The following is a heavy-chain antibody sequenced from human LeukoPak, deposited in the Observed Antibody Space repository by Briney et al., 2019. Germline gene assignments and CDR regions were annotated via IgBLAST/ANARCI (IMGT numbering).Heavy chain of an antibody. CDR1: GYTFTSYY. CDR3: ARAGYNYDSGAKDWYFDL. Sequence: SSVKVSCKASGYTFTSYYIHWVRQAPGRGIEWMAIINPSSGSTTYAQKFQGRVTVTRDTSTSTVYMELSSLRSEDTAVYSCARAGYNYDSGAKDWYFDLWGRGTLVTVSS. J-gene: IGHJ2*01. V-gene: IGHV1-46*01. D-gene: IGHD3-10*01. CDR2: INPSSGST.